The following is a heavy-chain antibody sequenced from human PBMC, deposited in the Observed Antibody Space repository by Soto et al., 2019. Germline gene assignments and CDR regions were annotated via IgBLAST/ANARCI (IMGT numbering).Heavy chain of an antibody. D-gene: IGHD3-10*01. J-gene: IGHJ6*02. CDR3: ARGLFSGVRGVIPYYYYYGMDV. CDR1: GGSFSGYY. Sequence: QVQLQQWGAGLLKPSETLSLTCAVDGGSFSGYYWSWIRQPPGQGLEWSGEINHSVSTNYHPSLKSRVTISVDTSKNQFSLKMSSLTASDTAVYYCARGLFSGVRGVIPYYYYYGMDVWGQGTTVTVSS. V-gene: IGHV4-34*01. CDR2: INHSVST.